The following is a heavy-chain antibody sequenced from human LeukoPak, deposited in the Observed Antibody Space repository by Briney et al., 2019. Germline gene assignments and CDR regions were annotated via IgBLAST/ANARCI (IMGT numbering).Heavy chain of an antibody. CDR2: ISSSGSTI. J-gene: IGHJ6*03. CDR3: ARRASTIVVVVAATYYYYYMDV. CDR1: GFTFSDYY. Sequence: GGSLRLSCAASGFTFSDYYMSWIRQAPGKGLEWVSYISSSGSTIYYADSVKGRFTISRDNAKNSLYLQMNSLRAEDTAVYYCARRASTIVVVVAATYYYYYMDVWGKGTTVTVSS. V-gene: IGHV3-11*04. D-gene: IGHD2-15*01.